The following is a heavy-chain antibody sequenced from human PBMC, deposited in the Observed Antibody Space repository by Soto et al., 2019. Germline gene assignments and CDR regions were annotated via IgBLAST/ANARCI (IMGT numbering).Heavy chain of an antibody. Sequence: QVQLQESDPGLVEPSQTLSLTCTVSGGSISSGGYYWSWIRQLPGKGLQWIGYIYHSGSTYYSSSLQSRVTMSVDTSKNQFSLRLSSVTAADTAVYYCARAVLRSWFDPWGQGTLVTVSS. J-gene: IGHJ5*02. CDR3: ARAVLRSWFDP. D-gene: IGHD4-17*01. CDR2: IYHSGST. CDR1: GGSISSGGYY. V-gene: IGHV4-31*03.